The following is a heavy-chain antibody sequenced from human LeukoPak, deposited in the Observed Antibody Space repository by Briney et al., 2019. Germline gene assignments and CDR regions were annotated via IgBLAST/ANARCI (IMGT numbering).Heavy chain of an antibody. J-gene: IGHJ4*02. D-gene: IGHD1-26*01. V-gene: IGHV3-49*04. CDR3: SVGGHFDY. Sequence: GGSLRPSCTASGFAFGDFTMSWARQAPGKGLEWVGFIRSKAYGGTTEYAASVKGRFSISRDDSKNIVYLQMNSLRTDDTAVYYCSVGGHFDYWGQGTLVTVSS. CDR2: IRSKAYGGTT. CDR1: GFAFGDFT.